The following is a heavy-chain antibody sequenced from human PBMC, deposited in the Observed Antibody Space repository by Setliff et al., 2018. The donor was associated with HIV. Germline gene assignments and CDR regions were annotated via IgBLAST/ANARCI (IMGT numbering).Heavy chain of an antibody. CDR1: GDSISASY. CDR2: IYYSGST. V-gene: IGHV4-59*01. CDR3: TKGRLGQADY. D-gene: IGHD4-17*01. J-gene: IGHJ4*02. Sequence: SETLSLTCAVSGDSISASYWNWIRQFPGGGLEWIGYIYYSGSTKYNPSLKRRVTISIDKSRKYFSLKLPSVAAADTAMYFCTKGRLGQADYWGQGTLVTVSS.